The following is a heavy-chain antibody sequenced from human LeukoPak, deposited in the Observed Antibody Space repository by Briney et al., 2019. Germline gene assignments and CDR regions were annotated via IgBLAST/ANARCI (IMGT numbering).Heavy chain of an antibody. Sequence: GGSLRLSCAASGFTFSSYAMSWVRQAPGKGLEWVSAISGGGGSTYYADSMKGRFTISRDNSKNTLYLQMNSLRAEDTALYYCARLPTAINGYFDPWGQGTLVTVSS. J-gene: IGHJ5*02. CDR3: ARLPTAINGYFDP. D-gene: IGHD2-2*01. V-gene: IGHV3-23*01. CDR1: GFTFSSYA. CDR2: ISGGGGST.